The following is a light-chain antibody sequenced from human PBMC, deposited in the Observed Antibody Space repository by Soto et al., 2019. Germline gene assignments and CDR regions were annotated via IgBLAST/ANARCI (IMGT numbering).Light chain of an antibody. Sequence: DIHMTQSPSTLSASVGDRVTITCRASQSVRSWLAWYQQKPGRAPKFLIYDASSLESGVPSRLSGSGSGTEFTLTISNLQPDDSATYYCQQYNSYITFGGGTKVDI. CDR3: QQYNSYIT. J-gene: IGKJ4*01. CDR1: QSVRSW. V-gene: IGKV1-5*01. CDR2: DAS.